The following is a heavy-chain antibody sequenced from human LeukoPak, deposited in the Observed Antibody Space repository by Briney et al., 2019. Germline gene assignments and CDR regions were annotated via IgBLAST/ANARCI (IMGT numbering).Heavy chain of an antibody. V-gene: IGHV4-59*08. CDR3: ARRPTGDPKFDY. D-gene: IGHD7-27*01. J-gene: IGHJ4*02. Sequence: ASETLSLTCSVSGGSISNYFWTWIRQPPGKGLEWIGYIYSSGSTYYNPSLKSRVTISVDTSKNRFSLKLSTVTAADTAVYYCARRPTGDPKFDYWGQGTLVTVAS. CDR1: GGSISNYF. CDR2: IYSSGST.